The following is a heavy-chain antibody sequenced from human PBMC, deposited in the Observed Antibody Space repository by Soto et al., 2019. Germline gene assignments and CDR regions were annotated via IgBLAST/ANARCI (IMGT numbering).Heavy chain of an antibody. CDR2: IKQDGSEK. Sequence: EVQLVESGGGLVQPGGSLRLSCAASGFTFSSYWMSWVRQAPGKGLEWVANIKQDGSEKYYVDSVKGRFTISRDNAKNSRYMQMTSLRAEETAGYYCARSRAARLNWFDPWGQGTLVTVSS. J-gene: IGHJ5*02. CDR1: GFTFSSYW. V-gene: IGHV3-7*01. CDR3: ARSRAARLNWFDP. D-gene: IGHD6-6*01.